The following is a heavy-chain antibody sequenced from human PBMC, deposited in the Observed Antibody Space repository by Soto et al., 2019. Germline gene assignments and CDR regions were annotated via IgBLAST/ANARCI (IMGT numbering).Heavy chain of an antibody. Sequence: QLQLQESGPGLVKPSETLSLTCTVSGGSISSTSYFWGWIRQPPGKGLEWIATIYYTGSIYYNPSHKSRVTLAVDTTTNQFSLKLRSVTAADTAIYYCARRATSGWYSFDYWGQGTLVSVSS. J-gene: IGHJ4*02. V-gene: IGHV4-39*01. CDR3: ARRATSGWYSFDY. D-gene: IGHD6-19*01. CDR1: GGSISSTSYF. CDR2: IYYTGSI.